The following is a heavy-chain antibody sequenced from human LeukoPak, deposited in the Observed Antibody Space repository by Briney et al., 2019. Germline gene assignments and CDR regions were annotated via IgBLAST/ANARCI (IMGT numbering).Heavy chain of an antibody. CDR1: GFTVSSNY. CDR2: IYSGGST. Sequence: GGSLRLSCAASGFTVSSNYMSWVRQAPGKGLEWVSVIYSGGSTYYADSVKGRFTISRDNYKNTLYLQMNSLRAEDTAVYYCAREVDTAMVIWGQGTLVTVSS. V-gene: IGHV3-53*01. D-gene: IGHD5-18*01. J-gene: IGHJ4*02. CDR3: AREVDTAMVI.